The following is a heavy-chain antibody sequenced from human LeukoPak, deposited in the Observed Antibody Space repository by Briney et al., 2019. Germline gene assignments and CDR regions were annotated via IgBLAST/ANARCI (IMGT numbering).Heavy chain of an antibody. Sequence: VASVKVSCKASGGTSNSHAISWVRQAPGQGLEWMGRIIPNLGTTNRAQNFQDRVTLTADKSTNTAYMELTSLTSDDTAVYYCATTNDGGGYQWGDFFDFRGQGTLVTVSS. V-gene: IGHV1-69*04. J-gene: IGHJ4*02. D-gene: IGHD3-22*01. CDR1: GGTSNSHA. CDR3: ATTNDGGGYQWGDFFDF. CDR2: IIPNLGTT.